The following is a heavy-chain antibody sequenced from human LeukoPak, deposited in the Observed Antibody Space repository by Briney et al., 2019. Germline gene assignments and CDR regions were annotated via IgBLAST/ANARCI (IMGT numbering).Heavy chain of an antibody. CDR2: INPNSGGT. CDR3: ARAYYYDSSGFPPGY. J-gene: IGHJ4*02. V-gene: IGHV1-2*02. D-gene: IGHD3-22*01. CDR1: GYTFTGYY. Sequence: ASVKVSCKASGYTFTGYYMHWVRQAPGQGLEWMGWINPNSGGTNYAQKFQGRVTRTRDTSISTAYMELSRLRSDDTAVYYCARAYYYDSSGFPPGYWGQGTLVTVSS.